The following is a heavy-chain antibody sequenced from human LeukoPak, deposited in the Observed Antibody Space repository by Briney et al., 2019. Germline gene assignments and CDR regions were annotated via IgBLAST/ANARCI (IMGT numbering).Heavy chain of an antibody. Sequence: PSETLSLTCTVSGGSISSYYWSWIRQPPGKGLEWIGYIYTSGSTNYNPSLKSRVTISVDTSKNQFSLKLSSVTAADTAVYYCARDFGGTPDYWGQGTLVTVSS. CDR2: IYTSGST. V-gene: IGHV4-4*09. J-gene: IGHJ4*02. D-gene: IGHD3-16*01. CDR3: ARDFGGTPDY. CDR1: GGSISSYY.